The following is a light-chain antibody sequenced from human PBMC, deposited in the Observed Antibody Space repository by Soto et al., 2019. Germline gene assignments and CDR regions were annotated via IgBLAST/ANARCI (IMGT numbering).Light chain of an antibody. J-gene: IGKJ5*01. Sequence: EFVLTQSPGTLSLTPGGRATVSCRPSQSLTNSFIAWYKQKPGQAPRLXSYDTSSRASGIPDRFSGSGSGTDFTLTISRLQTEDFAVFYCQQYGTSEIIFGQGTRLEI. CDR1: QSLTNSF. CDR2: DTS. V-gene: IGKV3-20*01. CDR3: QQYGTSEII.